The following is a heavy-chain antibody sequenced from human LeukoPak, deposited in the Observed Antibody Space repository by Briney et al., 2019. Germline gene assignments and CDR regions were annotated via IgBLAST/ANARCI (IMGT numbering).Heavy chain of an antibody. J-gene: IGHJ4*02. CDR3: ARSRGYFDY. V-gene: IGHV4-61*01. D-gene: IGHD6-13*01. CDR2: IYYSGST. CDR1: GGCISSGTYY. Sequence: PSQTLSLTCTVSGGCISSGTYYWSWIRQPPGKGLEWIGYIYYSGSTNYNPSLKSRVTISVDTSKNQFSLKLSSVTAADTALYYCARSRGYFDYWGQGTLVTVSS.